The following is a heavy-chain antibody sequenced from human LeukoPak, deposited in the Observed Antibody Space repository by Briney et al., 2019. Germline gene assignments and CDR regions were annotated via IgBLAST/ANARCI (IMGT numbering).Heavy chain of an antibody. CDR2: ISDSGGGT. V-gene: IGHV3-23*01. J-gene: IGHJ4*02. CDR3: AKVGVGWVAFEY. D-gene: IGHD3-16*01. Sequence: GGSLRLSCAASGLTFSPFAMSWVRQAPGKGLQWVSAISDSGGGTFYADSVKGRFTISRDNSKNTLYLQMNSLRAEDTSIYYCAKVGVGWVAFEYWGQGTLVTVSS. CDR1: GLTFSPFA.